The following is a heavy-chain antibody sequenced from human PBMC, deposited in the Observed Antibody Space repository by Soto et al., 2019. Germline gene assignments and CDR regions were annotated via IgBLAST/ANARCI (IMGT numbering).Heavy chain of an antibody. Sequence: ASVKVSCKASGYTFTNYYMHWVRQAPGQGFEWMGIINPSGGSTTYAQKFQGRVTMTSDTSTSTIYMELSSLRSDDTAVYYCARDAAVGLFDYWGQGTLVTVSS. V-gene: IGHV1-46*01. CDR2: INPSGGST. CDR1: GYTFTNYY. CDR3: ARDAAVGLFDY. J-gene: IGHJ4*02. D-gene: IGHD1-26*01.